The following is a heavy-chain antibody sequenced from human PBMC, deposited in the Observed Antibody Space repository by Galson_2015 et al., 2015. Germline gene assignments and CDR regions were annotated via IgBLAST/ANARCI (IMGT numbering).Heavy chain of an antibody. CDR2: IKQDGSQK. D-gene: IGHD3-9*01. V-gene: IGHV3-7*01. CDR1: GFTFSNYW. CDR3: AKGLLATDWYAH. J-gene: IGHJ1*01. Sequence: SLRLSCAASGFTFSNYWMSWVRQAPGKGLEWVANIKQDGSQKYYVDSVKGRFTISRDNAKNSLYLQMSSLRAEDTAVYYCAKGLLATDWYAHWGQGSLVTVSS.